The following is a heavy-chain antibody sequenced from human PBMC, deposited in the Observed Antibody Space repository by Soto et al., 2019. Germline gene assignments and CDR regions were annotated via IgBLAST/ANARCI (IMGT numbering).Heavy chain of an antibody. J-gene: IGHJ4*02. D-gene: IGHD5-18*01. CDR1: GGSISSYY. CDR2: IYYSGST. Sequence: QVQLQESGPGLVKPSETLSLTCTVSGGSISSYYWSWIRQPPGKGLEWIGYIYYSGSTNYNPSLTSRVTISVDTSNNRFSLKLSSVTAADTAVYYCARESELWPITDYWGQGTLVTVSS. V-gene: IGHV4-59*01. CDR3: ARESELWPITDY.